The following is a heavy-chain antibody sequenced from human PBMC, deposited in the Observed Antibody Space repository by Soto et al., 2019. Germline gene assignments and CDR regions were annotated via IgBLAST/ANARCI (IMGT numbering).Heavy chain of an antibody. D-gene: IGHD2-21*01. Sequence: ASSVKVSGKSSGGTISNFVISWVRQAPGQGLEWMGGNIPIFGTANYAQKFQGRVTIIADESTGTTYMELTSLRSEDTAVYYCARAPILVGETTYENYFDYWGQGTLVTVSS. CDR1: GGTISNFV. CDR2: NIPIFGTA. CDR3: ARAPILVGETTYENYFDY. V-gene: IGHV1-69*01. J-gene: IGHJ4*02.